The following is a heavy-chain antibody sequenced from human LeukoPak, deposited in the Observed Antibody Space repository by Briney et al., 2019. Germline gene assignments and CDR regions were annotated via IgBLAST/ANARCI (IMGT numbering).Heavy chain of an antibody. J-gene: IGHJ6*03. CDR2: IIPIFGTA. CDR3: ARGLLWFGARYYYYMDV. D-gene: IGHD3-10*01. V-gene: IGHV1-69*05. CDR1: GGTFSSYA. Sequence: SVKVSCKASGGTFSSYAISCVRQAPGQGLEWMGRIIPIFGTANYAQKFQGRVTITTDESTSTAYMELSSLRSEDTAVYYCARGLLWFGARYYYYMDVWGKGTTVTVSS.